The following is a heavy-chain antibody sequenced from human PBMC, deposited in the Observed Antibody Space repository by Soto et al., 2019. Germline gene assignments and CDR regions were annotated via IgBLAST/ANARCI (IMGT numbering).Heavy chain of an antibody. J-gene: IGHJ4*02. D-gene: IGHD6-13*01. CDR2: IYYSGST. V-gene: IGHV4-59*01. CDR1: GGSISSYY. CDR3: ARGLDSSSCYGSF. Sequence: SETLSLTCTVSGGSISSYYWSWIRQPPGKGLEWIGYIYYSGSTNYNPSLKSRVTISVXXXKXXXSXKXXSVXAADTAVYYCARGLDSSSCYGSFWGQGTLVTVSS.